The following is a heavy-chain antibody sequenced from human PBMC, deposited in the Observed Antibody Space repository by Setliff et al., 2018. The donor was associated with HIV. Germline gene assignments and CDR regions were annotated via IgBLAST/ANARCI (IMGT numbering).Heavy chain of an antibody. Sequence: ASVKVSCKASGYTFTGYYLHWVRQAPGQGLEWMGWIIPNSGGTNYAQKFQGWVTMTRDTSISTTYMELSRLRSDDTAVYYFARGGIAAAGTLNYYYYGLDVWGQGTTVTVSS. CDR2: IIPNSGGT. J-gene: IGHJ6*02. V-gene: IGHV1-2*04. D-gene: IGHD6-13*01. CDR3: ARGGIAAAGTLNYYYYGLDV. CDR1: GYTFTGYY.